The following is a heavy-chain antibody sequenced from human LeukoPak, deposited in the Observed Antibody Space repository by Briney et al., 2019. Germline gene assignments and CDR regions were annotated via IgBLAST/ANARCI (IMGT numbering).Heavy chain of an antibody. J-gene: IGHJ4*02. Sequence: PSETLSLTCTVSGGSISSSSYYWGWIRQPPGKGLEWIGSIYYSGSTYYNPSLKSRVTISVDTSKNQFPLKLSSVTAADTAVYYCARRAYDFWSGYYQYYFDYWGQGTLVTVSS. CDR3: ARRAYDFWSGYYQYYFDY. CDR1: GGSISSSSYY. V-gene: IGHV4-39*01. D-gene: IGHD3-3*01. CDR2: IYYSGST.